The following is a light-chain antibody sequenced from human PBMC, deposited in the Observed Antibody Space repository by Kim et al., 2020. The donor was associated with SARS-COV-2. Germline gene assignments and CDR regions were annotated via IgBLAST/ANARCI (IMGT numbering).Light chain of an antibody. CDR1: QGISNY. V-gene: IGKV1-27*01. CDR3: QKYNSAPRT. CDR2: AAS. J-gene: IGKJ1*01. Sequence: ASVGNRVTITCRASQGISNYLAWYQQKPGKVPKLLIYAASTLQSGVPSRFSVSGSGTDFTLTISSLQPEDVATYYCQKYNSAPRTFGQGTKVDI.